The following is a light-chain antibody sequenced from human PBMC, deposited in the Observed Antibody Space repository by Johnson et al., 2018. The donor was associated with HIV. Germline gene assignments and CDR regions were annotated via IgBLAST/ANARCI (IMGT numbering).Light chain of an antibody. CDR2: ENN. Sequence: QSVLTQPPSVSAAPGQEVTISCSGSSSNIVNNYVSWYQQLPGTAPKLLIYENNKRPSGIPDRFSGSKSGTSATLGITGLQTGDEADYYCGTWDSSLSAGVVVGTGTEVTVL. CDR1: SSNIVNNY. J-gene: IGLJ1*01. V-gene: IGLV1-51*02. CDR3: GTWDSSLSAGVV.